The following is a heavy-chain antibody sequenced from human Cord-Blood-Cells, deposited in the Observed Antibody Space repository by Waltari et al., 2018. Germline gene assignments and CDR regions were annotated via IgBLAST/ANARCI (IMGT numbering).Heavy chain of an antibody. CDR1: GFTFSSYS. V-gene: IGHV3-21*01. CDR3: ARVAAAGPIDY. D-gene: IGHD6-13*01. J-gene: IGHJ4*02. Sequence: EVQLVESGGGLVKPGGSLRLSCAASGFTFSSYSMNWVRQAPGKGLEWVSSISSSISYRYYANSVKGRFTISRDNAKNSLYLQMNSLRAEDTAVYYCARVAAAGPIDYWGQGTLVTVSS. CDR2: ISSSISYR.